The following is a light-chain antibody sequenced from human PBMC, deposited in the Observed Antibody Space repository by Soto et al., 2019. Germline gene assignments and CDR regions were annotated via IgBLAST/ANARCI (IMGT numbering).Light chain of an antibody. V-gene: IGKV3-20*01. Sequence: DTVLTQFPATLSLSPGERATLSCRASQSVGGNYLAWYQQKSGQPPRLLVFGVSTRASGIPDRFSGSGSGTDFTLTISRLEPEDFAVYYCQLTAGSRKWTLGQGTKVEIK. CDR2: GVS. J-gene: IGKJ1*01. CDR1: QSVGGNY. CDR3: QLTAGSRKWT.